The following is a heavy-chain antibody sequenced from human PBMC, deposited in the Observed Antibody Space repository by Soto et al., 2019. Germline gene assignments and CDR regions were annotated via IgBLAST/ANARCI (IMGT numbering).Heavy chain of an antibody. CDR1: GCSISSSSYY. CDR3: ARHGPLSNHWNQLDY. CDR2: IYYSRST. V-gene: IGHV4-39*01. Sequence: QLQLQESGPGLVKPSETLSLPCTVSGCSISSSSYYSGWIRPPPVKGLEWIGNIYYSRSTYYNPSLTGRFTISDDTSKNHLSLKLSSVTAADTAVYYCARHGPLSNHWNQLDYWGQGTLVTVAS. D-gene: IGHD1-1*01. J-gene: IGHJ4*02.